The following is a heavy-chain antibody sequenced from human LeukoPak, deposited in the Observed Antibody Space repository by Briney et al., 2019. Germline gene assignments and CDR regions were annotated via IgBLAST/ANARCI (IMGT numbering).Heavy chain of an antibody. J-gene: IGHJ3*02. CDR1: GGSISSYY. CDR3: ARHRGWLQDAFDI. D-gene: IGHD5-24*01. V-gene: IGHV4-59*08. Sequence: SETLSLTCTVSGGSISSYYWSWIRQPPGKGLEWIGYIYYSGSTNYNPSLKSRVTISVDTSKNQFSLKLSSVTAADTAVYYCARHRGWLQDAFDISGQGTLVTVSS. CDR2: IYYSGST.